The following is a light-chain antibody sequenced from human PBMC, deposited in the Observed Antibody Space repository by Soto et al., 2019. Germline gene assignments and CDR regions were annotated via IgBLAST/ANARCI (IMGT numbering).Light chain of an antibody. CDR2: DAS. CDR3: QQRSNWPPT. CDR1: QSVSHY. V-gene: IGKV3-11*01. J-gene: IGKJ1*01. Sequence: EIVLTQSPATLSLSPGERATLSCRASQSVSHYLAWYQQKPGQAPRLLIYDASHRATGIPARFSGSGSGTDFTLTISSLEPEDFAVYYCQQRSNWPPTFGQGTKVDIK.